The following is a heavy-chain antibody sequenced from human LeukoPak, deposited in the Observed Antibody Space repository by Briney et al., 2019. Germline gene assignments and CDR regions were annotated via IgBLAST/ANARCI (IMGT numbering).Heavy chain of an antibody. CDR2: IYYSGST. V-gene: IGHV4-39*01. Sequence: SETLSLTCTVSGGSISSSSYYWGWIRQPPGKGLEWIGSIYYSGSTYYNPSLKGRVTISVDTSKNQFSLKLSSVTAADTAVYYCASRYYDFWSGYPQPDAFDIWGQGTMVTVSS. D-gene: IGHD3-3*01. CDR3: ASRYYDFWSGYPQPDAFDI. CDR1: GGSISSSSYY. J-gene: IGHJ3*02.